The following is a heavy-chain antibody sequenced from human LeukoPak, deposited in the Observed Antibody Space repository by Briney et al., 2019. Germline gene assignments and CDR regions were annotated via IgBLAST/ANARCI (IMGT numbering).Heavy chain of an antibody. D-gene: IGHD5-18*01. CDR3: AKDRAVYSYGYNFDY. J-gene: IGHJ4*02. CDR2: IKQDGSET. V-gene: IGHV3-7*01. Sequence: GGSLRLSCAASGFTFSTYWMTWVRQAPGKGLEWVANIKQDGSETYYVDSVKGRFTISRDNAKNSLYLQMNSLRAEDTAVYYCAKDRAVYSYGYNFDYWGQGTLVTVSS. CDR1: GFTFSTYW.